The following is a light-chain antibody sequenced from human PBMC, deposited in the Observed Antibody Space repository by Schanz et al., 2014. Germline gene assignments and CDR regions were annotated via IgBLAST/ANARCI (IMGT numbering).Light chain of an antibody. V-gene: IGLV2-14*01. CDR3: SSYAGTTTYRL. J-gene: IGLJ3*02. CDR2: DVS. CDR1: SSDVGGYNY. Sequence: QSALTQPASVSGSPGQSITISCTGTSSDVGGYNYVSWYQQHPGKAPKLMIYDVSNRPSGVSNRFSGSKSGNTASLTISGLQAEDEADYYCSSYAGTTTYRLFGGGTKLTVL.